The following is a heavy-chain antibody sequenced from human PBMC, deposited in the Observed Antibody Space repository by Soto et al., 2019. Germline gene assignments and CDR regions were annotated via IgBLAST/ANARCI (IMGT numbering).Heavy chain of an antibody. CDR2: IIPIFGTA. D-gene: IGHD3-22*01. Sequence: SVKVTCNASGGTFSSYAISWVRQAPGQGLEWMGGIIPIFGTANYAQKCQGRVTITADKSTSTAYMELSSLRSEDTAVYYCARYYYDSSGYLSAMVYWGQGTLVTVSS. CDR3: ARYYYDSSGYLSAMVY. J-gene: IGHJ4*02. CDR1: GGTFSSYA. V-gene: IGHV1-69*06.